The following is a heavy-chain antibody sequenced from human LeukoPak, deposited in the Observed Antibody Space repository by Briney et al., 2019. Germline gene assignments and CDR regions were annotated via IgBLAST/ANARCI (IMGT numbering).Heavy chain of an antibody. Sequence: PGGSLRLSCAASGFTFSNYAMSWVRQAPGKGLEWVSSITGGGTRAYYADSVKGRFTISRDNSGYTLHLQMNSLRAEDTAVYYCASRSSIVAATVLFDNWGQGTLVTVSS. CDR1: GFTFSNYA. CDR2: ITGGGTRA. D-gene: IGHD6-13*01. CDR3: ASRSSIVAATVLFDN. J-gene: IGHJ4*02. V-gene: IGHV3-23*01.